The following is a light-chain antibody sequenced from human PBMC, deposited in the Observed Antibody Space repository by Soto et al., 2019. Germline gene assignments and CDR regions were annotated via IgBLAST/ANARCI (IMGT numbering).Light chain of an antibody. CDR2: GTS. J-gene: IGKJ3*01. CDR1: QNIKNY. CDR3: HQTYSLPFS. V-gene: IGKV1-39*01. Sequence: DIQMTQSPSPLSASVGDRVNITCRASQNIKNYLNWHQQKPGKAPSLLIFGTSTLHSGVPSTFSGSGSGTDFTLTISSLQPEDCATYFCHQTYSLPFSFGPGTTVDI.